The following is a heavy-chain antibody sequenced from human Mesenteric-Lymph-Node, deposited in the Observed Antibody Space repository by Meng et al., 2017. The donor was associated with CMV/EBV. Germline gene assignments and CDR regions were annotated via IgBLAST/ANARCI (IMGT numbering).Heavy chain of an antibody. CDR1: GFIFNTYG. D-gene: IGHD3-3*01. J-gene: IGHJ1*01. CDR2: VWYDGTKK. CDR3: ATGDITIFGEFIEYFQH. Sequence: GGSLRLSCAASGFIFNTYGMHWVRQAPGKGLEWVAIVWYDGTKKYYADSVKGRFTISRDNSKNTLYLQMNSLRAEDTALYYCATGDITIFGEFIEYFQHWGQGTLVTVSS. V-gene: IGHV3-33*01.